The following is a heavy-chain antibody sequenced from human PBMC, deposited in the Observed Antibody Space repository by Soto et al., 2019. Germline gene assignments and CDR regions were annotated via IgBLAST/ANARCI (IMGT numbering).Heavy chain of an antibody. J-gene: IGHJ4*02. CDR2: TYYMSRGYN. D-gene: IGHD7-27*01. CDR1: GDSVSSDTST. V-gene: IGHV6-1*01. CDR3: ARDLLSLTGSFDY. Sequence: QVQLQQSGPGLVKPSQTLSLTCAISGDSVSSDTSTWNWIRQSPSRGLEWLGRTYYMSRGYNDFAASVKSRTTIYPDASRNLFSLHLNSVTPVDTAVYFCARDLLSLTGSFDYWGRGTLVTVSS.